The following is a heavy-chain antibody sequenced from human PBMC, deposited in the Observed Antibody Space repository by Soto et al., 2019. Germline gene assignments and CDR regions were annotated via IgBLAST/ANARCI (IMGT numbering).Heavy chain of an antibody. CDR3: ASVRDSSSWYDY. CDR1: GGSFSGYY. V-gene: IGHV4-34*01. J-gene: IGHJ4*02. Sequence: QVQLQQWGAGLLKPSETLSLTCAVYGGSFSGYYWRWIRQPPGKELEWIGEINHSGSTNYNPSLKSGVTISVDTSKNQFALKLSSVTAADTAVYYCASVRDSSSWYDYWGQGTLVTVSS. D-gene: IGHD6-13*01. CDR2: INHSGST.